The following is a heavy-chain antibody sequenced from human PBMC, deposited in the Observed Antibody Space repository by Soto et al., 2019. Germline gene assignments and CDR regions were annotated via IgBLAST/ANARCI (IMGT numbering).Heavy chain of an antibody. Sequence: PSETLSLTCTVSGGSISSYYWSWIRQPPGKGLEWIGYIYYSGSTNYNPSLKSRVTISVDTSKNQFSLKLSSVTAADTAVHYCARSEGNDYGALYMDVWGKGTTVTVSS. CDR2: IYYSGST. D-gene: IGHD4-17*01. J-gene: IGHJ6*03. CDR1: GGSISSYY. CDR3: ARSEGNDYGALYMDV. V-gene: IGHV4-59*08.